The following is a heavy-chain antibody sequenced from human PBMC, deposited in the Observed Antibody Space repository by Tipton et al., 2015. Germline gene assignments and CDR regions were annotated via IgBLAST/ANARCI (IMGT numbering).Heavy chain of an antibody. CDR1: GFNFSDYY. CDR2: ISSSGTTI. V-gene: IGHV3-11*01. J-gene: IGHJ4*02. D-gene: IGHD3-22*01. Sequence: SLRLSCAASGFNFSDYYMSWIRQAPGKGLEWVSYISSSGTTIYYADSVKGRFTISRDNAKNSLYLQMNSLRAEDTAVYYCASPYYGTSGYVLDWGQGTLVTVSS. CDR3: ASPYYGTSGYVLD.